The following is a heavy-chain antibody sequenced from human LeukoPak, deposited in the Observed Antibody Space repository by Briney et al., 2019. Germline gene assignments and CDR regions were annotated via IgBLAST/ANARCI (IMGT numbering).Heavy chain of an antibody. J-gene: IGHJ6*02. CDR1: GFTFSSYS. Sequence: PGGSLRLSCAASGFTFSSYSMNWVRQAPGKGLEWVSSISSSSSYIYYADSVKGRFTISRDNAKNSLYLQMNSLRAEDTAVYYCARDLAVPAAMTYYYYYGMDVWGQGTTVTVSS. V-gene: IGHV3-21*01. CDR2: ISSSSSYI. D-gene: IGHD2-2*01. CDR3: ARDLAVPAAMTYYYYYGMDV.